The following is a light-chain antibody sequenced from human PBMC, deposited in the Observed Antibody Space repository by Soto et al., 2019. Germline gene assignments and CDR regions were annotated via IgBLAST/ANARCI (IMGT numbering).Light chain of an antibody. J-gene: IGLJ1*01. CDR1: SSDGGGYNY. CDR3: SSYTSSSTLLYV. Sequence: QSALTQPASVSGSPGQSITISCTGTSSDGGGYNYVSWYQQHPGKAPKLMIYDVSNRPSGVSKRFSGSKSGNTASLTISGHQAEEEADYSCSSYTSSSTLLYVFGTGTKLT. V-gene: IGLV2-14*01. CDR2: DVS.